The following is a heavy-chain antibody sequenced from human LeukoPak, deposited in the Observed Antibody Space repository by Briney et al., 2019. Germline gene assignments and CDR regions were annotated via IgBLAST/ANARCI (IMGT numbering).Heavy chain of an antibody. Sequence: GRSLRLSCVASGFTFNSYAMNWVRQAPGKGLEWVAVISFDESHEYYGDSVKGRFTISRDNSRNTVYLQMDSLRAEDTAVYYCARAAGVRNWFDPWGQGTLVTVSS. V-gene: IGHV3-30*14. CDR3: ARAAGVRNWFDP. CDR1: GFTFNSYA. CDR2: ISFDESHE. J-gene: IGHJ5*02.